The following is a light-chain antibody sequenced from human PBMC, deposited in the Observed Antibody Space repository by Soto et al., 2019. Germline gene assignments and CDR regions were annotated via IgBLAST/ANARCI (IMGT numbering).Light chain of an antibody. Sequence: EKGMTQSPCTLSVTHGERATLSCRASQTVGRDYLAWYQHKPGQAPRLLIYGISNRATGIPDRFSGSGSGTEFTLTISSVQPEDVAIYYCQQYTNWPITVGQGTRLEI. J-gene: IGKJ5*01. CDR1: QTVGRDY. CDR3: QQYTNWPIT. V-gene: IGKV3D-15*01. CDR2: GIS.